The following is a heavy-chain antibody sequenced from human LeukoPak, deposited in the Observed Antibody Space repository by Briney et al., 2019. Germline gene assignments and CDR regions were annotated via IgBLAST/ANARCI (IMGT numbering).Heavy chain of an antibody. V-gene: IGHV3-23*01. CDR2: ISGSGGST. CDR1: GFTFSSYA. Sequence: GGSLRLSCAASGFTFSSYAMSWVRQAPGKGLEWVSGISGSGGSTYYADFVKGQFTISRDNSKNTLYLQMNSLRAEDTAVYYCAKGKDGDYDDYYGMDVWGQGTTVTVSS. J-gene: IGHJ6*02. D-gene: IGHD4-17*01. CDR3: AKGKDGDYDDYYGMDV.